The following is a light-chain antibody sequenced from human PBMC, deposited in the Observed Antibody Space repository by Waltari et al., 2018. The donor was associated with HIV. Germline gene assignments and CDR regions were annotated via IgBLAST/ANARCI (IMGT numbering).Light chain of an antibody. CDR3: TSYTTTTTYV. Sequence: QSALTQPASVSGSPGQSITISCTGTNSDVGAYNYVSWYQQHPGKSPNLIIFEFTKRPSGISNRFSGSKSGNTASLTLSGLQTDDEADYYCTSYTTTTTYVFGTGTKVTVL. V-gene: IGLV2-14*01. J-gene: IGLJ1*01. CDR2: EFT. CDR1: NSDVGAYNY.